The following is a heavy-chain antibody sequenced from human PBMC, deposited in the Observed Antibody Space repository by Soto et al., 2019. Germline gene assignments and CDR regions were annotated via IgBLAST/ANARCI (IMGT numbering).Heavy chain of an antibody. D-gene: IGHD3-16*01. V-gene: IGHV1-69*01. CDR2: IIPVFDKA. Sequence: QAQLVQSGADVKKPGSSVRVSCKTSGGPFGNSAISWVRQAPAQRLEWIGEIIPVFDKANYAQNFQGRLTITADDSTATVFMQLSSLRSEDTAVYFCARLRRDWGDAFDLWGQGTLVTVSS. J-gene: IGHJ3*01. CDR1: GGPFGNSA. CDR3: ARLRRDWGDAFDL.